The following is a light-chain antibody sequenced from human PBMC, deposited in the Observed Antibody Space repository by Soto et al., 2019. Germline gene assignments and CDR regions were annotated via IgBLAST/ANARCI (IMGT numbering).Light chain of an antibody. CDR2: GAS. CDR1: QSVDTK. Sequence: EVVMTPSPATLSVSPGDRATLSCRASQSVDTKVAWYQQKPAQAPRLLVHGASTRATGVPARFTGSGSGTDFTLTISGLQSADFAVYYCQQYYNWPPYTFGQGTKLQIK. V-gene: IGKV3-15*01. J-gene: IGKJ2*01. CDR3: QQYYNWPPYT.